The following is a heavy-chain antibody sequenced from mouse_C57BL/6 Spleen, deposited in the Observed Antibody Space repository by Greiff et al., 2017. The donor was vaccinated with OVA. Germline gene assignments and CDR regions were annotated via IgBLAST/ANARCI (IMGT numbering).Heavy chain of an antibody. CDR3: ARSSAYYSSWFAY. D-gene: IGHD2-12*01. CDR2: IYPSDSET. Sequence: VQLQQPGAELVRPGSSVKLSCKASGYTFTSYWMDWVKQRPGQGLEWIGNIYPSDSETHYNQKFKDKATLTVDQSSSTAYMQLSSLTSEDSAVYYCARSSAYYSSWFAYWGQGTLVTVSA. J-gene: IGHJ3*01. CDR1: GYTFTSYW. V-gene: IGHV1-61*01.